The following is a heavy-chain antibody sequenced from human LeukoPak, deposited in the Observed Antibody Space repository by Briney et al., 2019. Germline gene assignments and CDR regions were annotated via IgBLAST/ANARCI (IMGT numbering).Heavy chain of an antibody. CDR3: AKDLSGSYLVDY. V-gene: IGHV3-30*18. D-gene: IGHD1-26*01. Sequence: GGSLRLSCAPSGFTFSRHGMHWVRKAPGKGLEWVAIISNDGSRKYYAHSVEGRFTISRDNSKNTLYLQMDSLRAEDTAVYYCAKDLSGSYLVDYWGQGTLVTVSS. CDR1: GFTFSRHG. CDR2: ISNDGSRK. J-gene: IGHJ4*02.